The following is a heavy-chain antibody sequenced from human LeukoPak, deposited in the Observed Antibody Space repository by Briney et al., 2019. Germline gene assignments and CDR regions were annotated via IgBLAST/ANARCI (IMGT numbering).Heavy chain of an antibody. CDR3: ARMDMFYFDY. Sequence: QPGGSLRLSCAASGFTFSSYAMSWVRQAPGKVLEWVSAISGSGGSTYYADSVKGRFTISKDNSKNTLYLQMNSLRAEDTAVYYCARMDMFYFDYWGQGPLVSVS. D-gene: IGHD2-8*01. CDR1: GFTFSSYA. CDR2: ISGSGGST. J-gene: IGHJ4*02. V-gene: IGHV3-23*01.